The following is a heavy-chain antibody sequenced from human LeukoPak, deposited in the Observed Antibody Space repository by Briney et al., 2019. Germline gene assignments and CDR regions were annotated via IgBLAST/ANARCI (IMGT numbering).Heavy chain of an antibody. D-gene: IGHD6-6*01. CDR2: INPNSGGT. J-gene: IGHJ4*02. CDR3: ARARWQLVPYFDS. Sequence: ASVKVSCKASGYTFNDYYMHWLRQAPGQGLEWMGWINPNSGGTNFAQKFQGRVAMTRDTSISTAYMELGSLRSDDTAVYYCARARWQLVPYFDSWGQGTLVTVSS. CDR1: GYTFNDYY. V-gene: IGHV1-2*02.